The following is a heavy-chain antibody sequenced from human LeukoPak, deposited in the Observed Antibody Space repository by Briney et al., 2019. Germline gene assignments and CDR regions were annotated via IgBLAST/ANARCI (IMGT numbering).Heavy chain of an antibody. CDR2: ISRTSDKI. CDR3: ATAAAGYYFDH. CDR1: GFTFTSYS. J-gene: IGHJ4*02. D-gene: IGHD6-13*01. Sequence: GGSLRLSCAVSGFTFTSYSMNWFRQAPGKGLEWVSYISRTSDKIYYADSVKGRFTISRDNAKNSLYLQMHSLRAEDTAVYYCATAAAGYYFDHWGQGTLVTVSS. V-gene: IGHV3-48*01.